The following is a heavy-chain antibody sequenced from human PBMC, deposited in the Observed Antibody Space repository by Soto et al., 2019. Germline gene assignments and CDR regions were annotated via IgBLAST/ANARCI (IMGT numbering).Heavy chain of an antibody. CDR1: GYTFTSHA. Sequence: QVHLVQSGAEVKKPGASVKVSCKASGYTFTSHAMHWVRQAPGQRLEWMGWINPGNGNTEYSQKFQDRVTITRDTSANTADMDLSSLRSEDTAIYYCARDRYASGDFDYWGQGTPVTVSS. J-gene: IGHJ4*02. CDR2: INPGNGNT. D-gene: IGHD6-19*01. CDR3: ARDRYASGDFDY. V-gene: IGHV1-3*01.